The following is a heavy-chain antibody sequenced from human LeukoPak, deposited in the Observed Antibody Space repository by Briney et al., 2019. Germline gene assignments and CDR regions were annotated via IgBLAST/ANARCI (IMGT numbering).Heavy chain of an antibody. Sequence: SETLSLTCAVSGVSITSDTYYWSWIQQPPGKGLEWIGYILHSGSTYQNPSLKSRVTISVDTSKNQFSLKLSSVTAADTAVYFCARTRDFWSAYFDYWGQGVLVTVSS. CDR2: ILHSGST. D-gene: IGHD3-3*01. CDR1: GVSITSDTYY. V-gene: IGHV4-30-2*01. J-gene: IGHJ4*02. CDR3: ARTRDFWSAYFDY.